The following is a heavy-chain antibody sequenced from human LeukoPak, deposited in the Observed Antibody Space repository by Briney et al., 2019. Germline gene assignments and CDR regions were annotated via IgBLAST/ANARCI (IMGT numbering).Heavy chain of an antibody. J-gene: IGHJ4*02. CDR3: ARWGLGYCSSTSCYDVVDY. CDR1: GYTFTGYY. D-gene: IGHD2-2*01. CDR2: INPNSGGT. Sequence: GASVKVSCKASGYTFTGYYMHWVRQAPGQGLEWMGWINPNSGGTNYAQKSQGRVAMTRDTSISTAYMELSRLRSDDTAVYYCARWGLGYCSSTSCYDVVDYWGQGTLVTVSS. V-gene: IGHV1-2*02.